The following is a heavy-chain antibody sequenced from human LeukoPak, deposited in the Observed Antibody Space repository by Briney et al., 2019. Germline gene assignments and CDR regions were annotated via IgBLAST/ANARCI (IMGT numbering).Heavy chain of an antibody. V-gene: IGHV3-7*01. Sequence: GGSLRLSCAASGFTFNSYWMSWVRQAPGKGLEWVANIKQDGSEKYYVDSVKGRFTISRDNAKKSLYLEMSSLRAEDTAVYYCARDGSFWSGSHAFDLWGQGTVVTVSS. CDR3: ARDGSFWSGSHAFDL. J-gene: IGHJ3*01. CDR2: IKQDGSEK. D-gene: IGHD3-3*01. CDR1: GFTFNSYW.